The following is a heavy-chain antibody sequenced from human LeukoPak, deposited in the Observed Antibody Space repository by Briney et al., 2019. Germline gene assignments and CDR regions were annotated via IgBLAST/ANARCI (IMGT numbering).Heavy chain of an antibody. J-gene: IGHJ4*02. CDR1: GGSISSGGYY. Sequence: SETLSLTCTVSGGSISSGGYYWSWIRQHPGKGLEWIGYIYYSESTYYNPSLKSRVTISVDTSKNQFSLKLSSVTAADTAVYYCARDHIYCSGGSCYLDYFDYWGQGTLVTVSS. CDR2: IYYSEST. D-gene: IGHD2-15*01. V-gene: IGHV4-31*03. CDR3: ARDHIYCSGGSCYLDYFDY.